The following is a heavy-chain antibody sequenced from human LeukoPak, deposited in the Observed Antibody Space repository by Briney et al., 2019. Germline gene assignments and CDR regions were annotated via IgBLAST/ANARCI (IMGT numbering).Heavy chain of an antibody. CDR2: INPNSGGT. Sequence: ASVKVSCKASGYTFTGYYMHWVRQAPGQGLEWMGWINPNSGGTSYAQKFQGRVTMTRDTSISTAYMELSRLRSDDTAVYYCARDGPLDDFWSGYYYYYYMDVWGKGTTVTVSS. V-gene: IGHV1-2*02. D-gene: IGHD3-3*01. CDR1: GYTFTGYY. J-gene: IGHJ6*03. CDR3: ARDGPLDDFWSGYYYYYYMDV.